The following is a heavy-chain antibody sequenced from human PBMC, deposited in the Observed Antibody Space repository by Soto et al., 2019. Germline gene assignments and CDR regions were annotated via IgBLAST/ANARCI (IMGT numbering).Heavy chain of an antibody. D-gene: IGHD3-10*01. CDR1: GYTFTGYY. CDR3: ARLKLLWFGELFYYYYGMDV. Sequence: ASVKVSCKASGYTFTGYYMHWVRQAPGQGLEWMGWINPNSGGTNYAQKFQGWVTMTRDTSISTAYMELSRLRSDDTAVYYCARLKLLWFGELFYYYYGMDVWGQGTTVTVSS. CDR2: INPNSGGT. J-gene: IGHJ6*02. V-gene: IGHV1-2*04.